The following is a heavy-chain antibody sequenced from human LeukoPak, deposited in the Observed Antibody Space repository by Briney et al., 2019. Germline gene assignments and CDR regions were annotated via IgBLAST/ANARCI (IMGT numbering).Heavy chain of an antibody. J-gene: IGHJ4*02. CDR1: GFTFSSYS. D-gene: IGHD3-22*01. CDR2: ISSSSSYI. V-gene: IGHV3-21*01. CDR3: ARGVYDSGGFNVDLDY. Sequence: GGSLRLSCAASGFTFSSYSMNWVRQAPGKGLEWVSSISSSSSYIYYADSVKGRFTISRDNAKNSLYLQMNSLRAEDTAVYYCARGVYDSGGFNVDLDYWGQGTLVTVSS.